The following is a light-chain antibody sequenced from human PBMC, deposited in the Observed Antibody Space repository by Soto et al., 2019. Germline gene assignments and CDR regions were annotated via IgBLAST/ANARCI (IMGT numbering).Light chain of an antibody. J-gene: IGLJ3*02. Sequence: QSALTQPRSVSGSPGQSVTISCTGTSSDVGGYNYVSWYQQHPGKAPKLMIYDVSKWPSGVPDRFSGSKSGNTASLTISGLQAGDEADYYCCSYSGSYTWVFGGGTKVTVL. CDR3: CSYSGSYTWV. CDR1: SSDVGGYNY. CDR2: DVS. V-gene: IGLV2-11*01.